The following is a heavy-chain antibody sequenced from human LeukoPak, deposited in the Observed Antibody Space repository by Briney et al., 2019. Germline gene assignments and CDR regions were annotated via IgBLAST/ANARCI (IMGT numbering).Heavy chain of an antibody. CDR3: AREQCSRASCYLVEKRVNFDY. CDR1: GFTFSSYC. D-gene: IGHD2-2*01. Sequence: PGGSLSLSCAASGFTFSSYCLSWVRQPPGKGLEWVANIKLDGSANYYVASVKGRFTISRDNTKSSLYLQMNSLRAEYTAVYYGAREQCSRASCYLVEKRVNFDYGGQGTLVTVSS. CDR2: IKLDGSAN. J-gene: IGHJ4*02. V-gene: IGHV3-7*04.